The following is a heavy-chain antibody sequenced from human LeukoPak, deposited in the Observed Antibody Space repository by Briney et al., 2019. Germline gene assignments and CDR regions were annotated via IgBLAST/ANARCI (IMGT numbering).Heavy chain of an antibody. J-gene: IGHJ4*02. CDR1: GYTFTSYY. Sequence: GASVKVSCKASGYTFTSYYMHWVRQAPGQGLEWMGIINPSGGSTSYAQKFQGRVTMTRDTSTSTVYMELSSLRSEDTAVYYCARDIVVVPAATEPGDYWGQGTLVTVSS. CDR2: INPSGGST. D-gene: IGHD2-2*01. V-gene: IGHV1-46*01. CDR3: ARDIVVVPAATEPGDY.